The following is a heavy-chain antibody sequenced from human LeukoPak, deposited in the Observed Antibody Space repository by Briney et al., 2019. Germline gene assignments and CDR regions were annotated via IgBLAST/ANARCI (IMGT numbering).Heavy chain of an antibody. V-gene: IGHV5-51*01. CDR1: GYSFTSYW. CDR3: ARAKGYCSSTSCSREYYFDY. D-gene: IGHD2-2*01. CDR2: IYPGDSDT. J-gene: IGHJ4*02. Sequence: GESLKISCKGSGYSFTSYWIGWVRQMPGKGLEWMGIIYPGDSDTRYRPSFQGQVTISADKSISTAYLQWSSLKASDTAMYYCARAKGYCSSTSCSREYYFDYWGQGTLVTVSS.